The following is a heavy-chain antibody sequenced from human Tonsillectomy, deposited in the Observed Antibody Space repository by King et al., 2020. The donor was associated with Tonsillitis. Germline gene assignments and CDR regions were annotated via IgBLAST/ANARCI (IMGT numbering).Heavy chain of an antibody. D-gene: IGHD5-18*01. Sequence: VQLVESGGGVVQPGRSLRLSCAASGFTFSNYAMHWVRQAPGKGLEWVAVISYDGSNKYYADSVKGRFTISRDNSKNTLYLQMNSLRAEDTAVYYCARDGYTNDGDYYYYYMDVWGKGTTVTVSS. CDR3: ARDGYTNDGDYYYYYMDV. CDR1: GFTFSNYA. V-gene: IGHV3-30-3*01. J-gene: IGHJ6*03. CDR2: ISYDGSNK.